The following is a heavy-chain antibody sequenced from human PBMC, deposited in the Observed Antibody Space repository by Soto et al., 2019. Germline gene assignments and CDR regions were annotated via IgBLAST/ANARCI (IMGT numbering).Heavy chain of an antibody. CDR2: ISYDGSNK. CDR3: AKTILRGYYYYGMDV. CDR1: GFTFRSYG. D-gene: IGHD3-10*01. V-gene: IGHV3-30*18. J-gene: IGHJ6*02. Sequence: GGSQRLSCAASGFTFRSYGMHWVRQAPGKGLEWVAVISYDGSNKYYADSVKGRFTISRDNSKNTLYLQMNSLRAEDTAVYYCAKTILRGYYYYGMDVWGQGTTVTVSS.